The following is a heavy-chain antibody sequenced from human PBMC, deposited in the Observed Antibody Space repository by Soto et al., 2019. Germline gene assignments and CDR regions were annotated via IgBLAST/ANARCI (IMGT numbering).Heavy chain of an antibody. V-gene: IGHV3-30*18. Sequence: PGGSLRRSCAASGFTFSSYGMHWVRQAPGKGLEWVAVISYDGSNKYYADSVKGRFTISRDNSKNTLYLQMNSLRAEDTAVYYCAKVGEAVAIAEYFQHWGQGALVTVSS. D-gene: IGHD6-19*01. CDR1: GFTFSSYG. CDR2: ISYDGSNK. CDR3: AKVGEAVAIAEYFQH. J-gene: IGHJ1*01.